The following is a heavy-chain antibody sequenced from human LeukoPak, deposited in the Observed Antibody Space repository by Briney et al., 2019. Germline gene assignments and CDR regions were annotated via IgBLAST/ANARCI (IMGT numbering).Heavy chain of an antibody. CDR3: ARASSDDTAMATPFAY. Sequence: SVKVSCKASGGTFSKYGINWGRQAPGQGLGWRGGITPIFGTAKYLQKFQGRVTITADESTSTAYMELSSLRFEDTAIYYCARASSDDTAMATPFAYWGQGTLVTVSS. CDR1: GGTFSKYG. D-gene: IGHD5-18*01. CDR2: ITPIFGTA. V-gene: IGHV1-69*01. J-gene: IGHJ4*02.